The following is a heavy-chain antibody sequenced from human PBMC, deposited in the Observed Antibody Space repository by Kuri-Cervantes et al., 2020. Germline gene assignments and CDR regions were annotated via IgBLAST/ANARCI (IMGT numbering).Heavy chain of an antibody. V-gene: IGHV3-23*01. J-gene: IGHJ4*02. Sequence: ETLSLTCAASGFTYSSYAMSWVRQAPGKGLEWVSAISGSGGSTYYADSVKGRFTISRDNSKNTLSLQMNSLRAEDTAVYYCARGYCSGGSCYSADWGQGTLVTVSS. D-gene: IGHD2-15*01. CDR1: GFTYSSYA. CDR2: ISGSGGST. CDR3: ARGYCSGGSCYSAD.